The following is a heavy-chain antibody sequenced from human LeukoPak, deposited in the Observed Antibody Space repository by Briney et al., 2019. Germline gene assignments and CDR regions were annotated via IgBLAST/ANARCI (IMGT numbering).Heavy chain of an antibody. V-gene: IGHV3-48*04. CDR2: ISSTGGTI. D-gene: IGHD1-26*01. CDR1: GFTFSSNS. Sequence: GGSLRLSCAASGFTFSSNSMNWVRQAPGKGLEWVSYISSTGGTIYYADSMKGRFTISRDNAKNSLYLQMNSLRAEDTAVYYCASSGSYQTPFDPWGQGTLVTVSS. CDR3: ASSGSYQTPFDP. J-gene: IGHJ5*02.